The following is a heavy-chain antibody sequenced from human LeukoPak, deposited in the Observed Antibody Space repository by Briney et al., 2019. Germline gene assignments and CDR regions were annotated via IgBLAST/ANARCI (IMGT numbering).Heavy chain of an antibody. CDR3: AREQYDAFDI. Sequence: ASVKVSCKASGYTFTTYYMHWVRQAPGQELEWMGIINPSGGRTSYTQKFQGRLTMTRDTSTSTVYMELSSLSSEDTAVYYCAREQYDAFDIWGHGTMVTVSS. CDR1: GYTFTTYY. J-gene: IGHJ3*02. V-gene: IGHV1-46*01. CDR2: INPSGGRT.